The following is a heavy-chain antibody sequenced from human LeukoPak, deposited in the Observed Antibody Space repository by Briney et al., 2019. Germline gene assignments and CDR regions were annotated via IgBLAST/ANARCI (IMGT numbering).Heavy chain of an antibody. CDR2: IYYSGST. V-gene: IGHV4-59*01. CDR3: ARMGLFHFDY. J-gene: IGHJ4*02. D-gene: IGHD2/OR15-2a*01. CDR1: GGSISSYY. Sequence: SETLSLTCTVSGGSISSYYWSWIRQPPGKGLEWIGYIYYSGSTNYNPSLKSRVTISVDTSKNQFSLKLSSVTAADTAVYYCARMGLFHFDYWGQGTLVTVSS.